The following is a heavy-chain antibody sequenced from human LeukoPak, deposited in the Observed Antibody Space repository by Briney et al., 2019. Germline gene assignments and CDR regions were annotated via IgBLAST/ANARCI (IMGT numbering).Heavy chain of an antibody. CDR3: VRHPRWSHHFDY. Sequence: GESLKISCKVSGYSFTNYWIGWVRQKPGKGLEWMGIIFPGDSDTKYSPAFQGQVSLSADQSNTSAYLQWDSLKASDSAMYYCVRHPRWSHHFDYWGQGTLVTVSA. CDR2: IFPGDSDT. D-gene: IGHD3-3*01. V-gene: IGHV5-51*01. CDR1: GYSFTNYW. J-gene: IGHJ4*02.